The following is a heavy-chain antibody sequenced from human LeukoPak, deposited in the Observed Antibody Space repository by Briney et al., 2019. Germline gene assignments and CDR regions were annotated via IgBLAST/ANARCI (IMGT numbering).Heavy chain of an antibody. CDR2: VYYTGST. D-gene: IGHD5-24*01. J-gene: IGHJ5*02. Sequence: NPSETLSLTCAVYGGSFSSYYWGLLRQPPGKGLEWIGSVYYTGSTYYNPSLKSRVTISVDTSKNQFSLKLSSVIAADTAVYYCARLSSRRQAYNVLARERKFHPRGQATLVTVSS. V-gene: IGHV4-39*01. CDR3: ARLSSRRQAYNVLARERKFHP. CDR1: GGSFSSYY.